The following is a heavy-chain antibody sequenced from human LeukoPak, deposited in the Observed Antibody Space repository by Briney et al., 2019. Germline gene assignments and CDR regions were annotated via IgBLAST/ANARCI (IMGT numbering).Heavy chain of an antibody. V-gene: IGHV1-2*02. D-gene: IGHD2/OR15-2a*01. CDR2: IGPNSGGT. Sequence: ASVKVSCKASGYTFTDYYMHWVRQAPGQGLEWMGWIGPNSGGTNYAQKFQGRVTMTRDSSISTAYMELSSLRSEDTAVYYCATGGFPPALFTSGGQETRVTAPS. J-gene: IGHJ4*02. CDR3: ATGGFPPALFTS. CDR1: GYTFTDYY.